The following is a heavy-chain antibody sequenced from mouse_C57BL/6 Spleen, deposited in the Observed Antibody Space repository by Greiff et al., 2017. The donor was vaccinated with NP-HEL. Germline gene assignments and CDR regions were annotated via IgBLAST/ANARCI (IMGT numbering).Heavy chain of an antibody. CDR2: IDPSDSYT. J-gene: IGHJ2*01. V-gene: IGHV1-50*01. Sequence: QVQLQQPGAELVKPGASVKLSCKASGYTFTSYWMQWVKQRPGQGLEWIGEIDPSDSYTNYNQKFKGKATLTVDTSSSTAYMQLSSLTSEDSAVYYCARKLANPYYFDYWGQGTTLTVSS. CDR3: ARKLANPYYFDY. D-gene: IGHD1-2*01. CDR1: GYTFTSYW.